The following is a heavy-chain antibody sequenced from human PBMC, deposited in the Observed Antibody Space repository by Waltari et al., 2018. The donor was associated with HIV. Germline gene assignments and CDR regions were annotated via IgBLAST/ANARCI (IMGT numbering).Heavy chain of an antibody. CDR1: GYTFTSYG. CDR3: ARDNPSNCSGGSCYSRYYGRDV. J-gene: IGHJ6*02. CDR2: ISAYNGNT. Sequence: QVQLVQSGAEVKKPGASVKVSCKASGYTFTSYGISWVRQAPGQGLEWMGWISAYNGNTNYAQKLQGRVTMTTDTSTSTAYMELRSLRSDDTAVYYCARDNPSNCSGGSCYSRYYGRDVWGQGTTVTVSS. V-gene: IGHV1-18*01. D-gene: IGHD2-15*01.